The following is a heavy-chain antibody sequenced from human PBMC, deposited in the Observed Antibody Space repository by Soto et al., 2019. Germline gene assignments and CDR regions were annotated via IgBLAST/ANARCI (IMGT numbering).Heavy chain of an antibody. J-gene: IGHJ5*02. CDR2: ISGSGDNT. Sequence: EVQLLESGGGLVQPGGSLRLFCAASGFTFSSYAMSWVRQAPGKGLEWVSAISGSGDNTFYADSVKGRFTISRDNSKNTLFLQMNSLRAEDTAVYYCAKDLGLGGGSCYGTWGQGTLVTVSS. CDR3: AKDLGLGGGSCYGT. D-gene: IGHD2-15*01. V-gene: IGHV3-23*01. CDR1: GFTFSSYA.